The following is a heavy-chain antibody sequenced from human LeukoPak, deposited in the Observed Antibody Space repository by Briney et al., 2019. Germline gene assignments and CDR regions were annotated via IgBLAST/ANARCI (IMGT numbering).Heavy chain of an antibody. J-gene: IGHJ3*02. V-gene: IGHV3-30*02. Sequence: GGSLRLSCAASGFTFSSYAMSWVRQAPGKGLEWVAFIRYDGSNKYYADSVKGRFTISRDNSKNTLYLQMNSLRAEDTAVYYCAKLAGANGNSWGNGAFDIWGQGTMVTVSS. CDR3: AKLAGANGNSWGNGAFDI. CDR1: GFTFSSYA. CDR2: IRYDGSNK. D-gene: IGHD3-16*01.